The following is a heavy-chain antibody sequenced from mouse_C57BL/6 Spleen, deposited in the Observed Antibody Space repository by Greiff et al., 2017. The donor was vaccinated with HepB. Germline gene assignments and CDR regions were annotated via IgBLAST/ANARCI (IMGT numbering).Heavy chain of an antibody. J-gene: IGHJ1*03. CDR1: GYTFTSYW. CDR2: IDPSDSET. CDR3: ARAYYYGSSWWYFDF. D-gene: IGHD1-1*01. Sequence: QVQLQQPGAELVRPGSSVKLSCKASGYTFTSYWMHWVKQRPIQGLEWIGNIDPSDSETHYNQKFKDKATLTVDKSSSTAYMQLSSLTSEDSAVYYCARAYYYGSSWWYFDFWGTGTTVTVSS. V-gene: IGHV1-52*01.